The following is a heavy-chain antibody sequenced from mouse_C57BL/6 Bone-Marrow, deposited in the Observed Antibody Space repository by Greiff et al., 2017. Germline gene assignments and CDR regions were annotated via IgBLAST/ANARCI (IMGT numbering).Heavy chain of an antibody. D-gene: IGHD2-4*01. CDR1: GFNIKDDY. Sequence: EVKLMESGAELVRPGASVKLSCTASGFNIKDDYMHWVKQRPEQGLEWIGWIDPENGVTEYASKFQGKATITADTYSNTAYLQLSSLSSEDTAVYYCTTGRGYEYEEGSSLAYWGQGALVTVSA. V-gene: IGHV14-4*01. J-gene: IGHJ3*01. CDR2: IDPENGVT. CDR3: TTGRGYEYEEGSSLAY.